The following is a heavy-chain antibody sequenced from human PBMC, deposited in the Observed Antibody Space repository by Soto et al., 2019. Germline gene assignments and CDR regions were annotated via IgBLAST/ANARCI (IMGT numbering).Heavy chain of an antibody. D-gene: IGHD3-10*01. V-gene: IGHV3-33*01. CDR3: ARDGPWERYDGARSSLDY. CDR2: IWVDGSNK. J-gene: IGHJ4*02. CDR1: GFTFSSYG. Sequence: QVQLVESGGGVVQPGRSLRLSCAASGFTFSSYGMHWVRQAPGQGLEWVAGIWVDGSNKYYADSVKGRFTNSRDNSKKTLYLQMSILTAENTVLYYCARDGPWERYDGARSSLDYWGQGTLVTVSS.